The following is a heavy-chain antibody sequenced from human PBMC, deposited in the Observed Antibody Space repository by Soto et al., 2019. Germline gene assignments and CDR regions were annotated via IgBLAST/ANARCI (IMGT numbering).Heavy chain of an antibody. CDR1: GYTFTGYG. Sequence: GASVKVSCKASGYTFTGYGISWVRQAPGQGLEWMGWISAYNGNTNYAQKLQGRVTMTTDTSTSTAYMELRSLRSDDTAVYYCARGDSSGRYSKYFQHWGQGTLVTVSS. D-gene: IGHD6-19*01. J-gene: IGHJ1*01. CDR3: ARGDSSGRYSKYFQH. CDR2: ISAYNGNT. V-gene: IGHV1-18*01.